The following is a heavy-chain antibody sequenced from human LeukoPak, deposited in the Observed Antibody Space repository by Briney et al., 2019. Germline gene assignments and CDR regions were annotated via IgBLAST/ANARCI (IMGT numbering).Heavy chain of an antibody. CDR2: IKQDGSEK. V-gene: IGHV3-7*01. CDR3: ARERYGDKYYFDY. CDR1: GFTFSNYA. Sequence: PGGSLRLSCEASGFTFSNYAMSWVRQAPGKGLEWVANIKQDGSEKYYVDSVKGRFTISRDNAKNSLYLQMNSLRAEDTAVYYCARERYGDKYYFDYWGQGTLVTVSS. J-gene: IGHJ4*02. D-gene: IGHD4-17*01.